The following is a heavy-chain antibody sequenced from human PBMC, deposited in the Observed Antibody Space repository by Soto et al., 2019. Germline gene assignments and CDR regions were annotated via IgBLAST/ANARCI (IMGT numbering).Heavy chain of an antibody. D-gene: IGHD1-20*01. V-gene: IGHV1-69*13. Sequence: SVKVSCKASGGTFSSYAISWVRQAPGQGLEWMGGIIPIFGTANYAQKFQGRVTITADESTNTAYMELSSLRSEDTAVYYCARDPQTNWNNAHWFDHWGQGTLVTVSS. CDR1: GGTFSSYA. J-gene: IGHJ5*02. CDR3: ARDPQTNWNNAHWFDH. CDR2: IIPIFGTA.